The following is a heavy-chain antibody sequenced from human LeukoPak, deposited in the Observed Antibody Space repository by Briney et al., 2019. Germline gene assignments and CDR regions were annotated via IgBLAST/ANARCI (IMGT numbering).Heavy chain of an antibody. J-gene: IGHJ4*02. D-gene: IGHD3-22*01. CDR3: ARSSSAYFYAGRDY. CDR1: GFTFSSDS. Sequence: GGSLRLSCAASGFTFSSDSMNWVRQAPGRGLEWVSSISSTSTYIYYADSVKDRFTISRDNAKNSLYLQMNSLRAEDTAVYYCARSSSAYFYAGRDYWGQGTLVTVSS. CDR2: ISSTSTYI. V-gene: IGHV3-21*01.